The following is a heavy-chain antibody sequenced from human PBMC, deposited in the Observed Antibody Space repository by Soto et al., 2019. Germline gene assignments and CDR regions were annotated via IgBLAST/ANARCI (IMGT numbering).Heavy chain of an antibody. CDR1: GYIFTSYR. D-gene: IGHD6-13*01. CDR3: ARDRRGIAALGGGMDV. V-gene: IGHV1-18*01. Sequence: QVRLVQSGAEVKKPGASVKVSCKSSGYIFTSYRINWVRQAPGQGPEWLGWITADNGNTDYPQKLQGRVTMTTDTSTSTAYLELRSLTSDDTAVYYCARDRRGIAALGGGMDVWGQGTTVTVTS. CDR2: ITADNGNT. J-gene: IGHJ6*02.